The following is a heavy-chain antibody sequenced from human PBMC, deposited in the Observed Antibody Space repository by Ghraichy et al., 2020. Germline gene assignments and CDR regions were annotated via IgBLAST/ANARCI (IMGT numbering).Heavy chain of an antibody. V-gene: IGHV4-4*07. J-gene: IGHJ4*02. Sequence: SETLSLTCTVSGGSISSYYWSWIRQPAGKGLEWIGRIYTSGSTNYNPSLKSRVTMSVDTSKNQFSLKLSSVTAADTAVYYCARETRFGELLFFRGRYYFDYWGQGTLVTVSS. CDR1: GGSISSYY. CDR2: IYTSGST. D-gene: IGHD3-10*01. CDR3: ARETRFGELLFFRGRYYFDY.